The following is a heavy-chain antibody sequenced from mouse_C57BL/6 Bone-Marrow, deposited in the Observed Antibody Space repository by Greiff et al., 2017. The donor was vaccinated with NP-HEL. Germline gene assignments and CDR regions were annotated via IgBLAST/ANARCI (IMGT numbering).Heavy chain of an antibody. Sequence: VQLQQSGAELARPGASVKMSCKASGYTFTSYTMNWVKQRPGQGLEWIGYINPSSGYTKYNQKLKDKATLTADKYSSKAYMQLSSLTYEDSADYCCARSPASYYGSIYWYFDVWGTGTTVTVAS. V-gene: IGHV1-4*01. CDR1: GYTFTSYT. J-gene: IGHJ1*03. CDR2: INPSSGYT. D-gene: IGHD1-1*01. CDR3: ARSPASYYGSIYWYFDV.